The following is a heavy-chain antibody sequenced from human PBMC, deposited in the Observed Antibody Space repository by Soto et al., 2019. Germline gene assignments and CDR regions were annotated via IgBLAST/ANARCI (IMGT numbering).Heavy chain of an antibody. CDR2: IIPIFGTA. J-gene: IGHJ6*02. V-gene: IGHV1-69*06. Sequence: SVKVSCKASGGTFSSYAISWVRQAPGQGLEWMGGIIPIFGTANYAQKFQGRVTITADKSTSTAYMELSSLRSEDTAVYYCARAAKEGYDFWSGYYVSGGGSKYYYYRMDVWGQCTTFTVSS. CDR3: ARAAKEGYDFWSGYYVSGGGSKYYYYRMDV. D-gene: IGHD3-3*01. CDR1: GGTFSSYA.